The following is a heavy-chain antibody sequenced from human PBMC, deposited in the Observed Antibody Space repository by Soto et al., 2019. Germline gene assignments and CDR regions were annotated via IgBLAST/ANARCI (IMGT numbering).Heavy chain of an antibody. Sequence: GGSLRLSCAASGFTFDDYAMHWVRQAPGKGLEWVSGISWNSGSIGYADSVKGRFTISRDNAKNSLYLQMNSLRAEDTALYYCAKDMNMVRGVRPVGDIWGQGTMVTVSS. V-gene: IGHV3-9*01. J-gene: IGHJ3*02. CDR2: ISWNSGSI. CDR3: AKDMNMVRGVRPVGDI. D-gene: IGHD3-10*01. CDR1: GFTFDDYA.